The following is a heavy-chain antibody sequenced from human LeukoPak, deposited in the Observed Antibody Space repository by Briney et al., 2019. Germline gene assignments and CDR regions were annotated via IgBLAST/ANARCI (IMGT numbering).Heavy chain of an antibody. J-gene: IGHJ4*02. V-gene: IGHV3-21*01. Sequence: GGSLRLSGAASGFTFSSYSMNWVRQAPGKGREWVSSISTSSSYIYYADLVKGRFTIPRDSAKNPLYLQMNSLRADDTAVYYCARGSGGVITGTRGYFDYWGQGTLVTVSS. CDR3: ARGSGGVITGTRGYFDY. CDR2: ISTSSSYI. CDR1: GFTFSSYS. D-gene: IGHD1-20*01.